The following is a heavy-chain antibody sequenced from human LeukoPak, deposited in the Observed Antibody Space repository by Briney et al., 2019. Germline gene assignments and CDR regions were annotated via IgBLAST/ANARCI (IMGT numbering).Heavy chain of an antibody. J-gene: IGHJ4*02. CDR3: ARATSSVKYCSSTSCYTLGGY. D-gene: IGHD2-2*02. V-gene: IGHV3-30-3*01. CDR1: GFTFSSYA. Sequence: TGGSLRLSCAASGFTFSSYAMHWVRQAPGKGLEWVAVISYDGSNKYYADSVKGRFTISRDNSKNTLYLQMNSLRAEDTAVYYCARATSSVKYCSSTSCYTLGGYWGQGALVTVSS. CDR2: ISYDGSNK.